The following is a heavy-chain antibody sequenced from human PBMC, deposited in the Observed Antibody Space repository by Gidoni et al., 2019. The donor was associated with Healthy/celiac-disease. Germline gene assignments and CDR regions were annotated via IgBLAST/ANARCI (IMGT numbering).Heavy chain of an antibody. CDR2: IYYRGST. V-gene: IGHV4-28*01. D-gene: IGHD1-26*01. CDR3: ARWWELLYAFDI. CDR1: GHSISSGHC. J-gene: IGHJ3*02. Sequence: QVQLQESGPGLVKPSDTLSLTCAVSGHSISSGHCWGWIRQPPGKGLEWIGYIYYRGSTYYSPSLKSRVTMSVDTSKNQFSLKLSSVTAVDTAVYYCARWWELLYAFDIWGQGTVVTVSS.